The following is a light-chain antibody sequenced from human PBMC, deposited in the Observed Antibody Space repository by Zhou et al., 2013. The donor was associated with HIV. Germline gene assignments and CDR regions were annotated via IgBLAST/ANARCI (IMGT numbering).Light chain of an antibody. CDR1: QSVVGN. V-gene: IGKV3-15*01. J-gene: IGKJ1*01. CDR3: QQYNNWPRT. Sequence: VVMTQSPATLSLSPGERATLSCRASQSVVGNLAWYQQKPGQAPRLLIYGASTRATGIPARFSGSGSGTEFTLTISSLQSEDFAVYYCQQYNNWPRTFGQGTKVEIK. CDR2: GAS.